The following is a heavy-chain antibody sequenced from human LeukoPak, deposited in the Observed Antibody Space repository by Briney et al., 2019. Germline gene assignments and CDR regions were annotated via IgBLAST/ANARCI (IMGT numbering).Heavy chain of an antibody. V-gene: IGHV3-7*01. CDR3: ARDPFDL. CDR1: GFTLSNRW. J-gene: IGHJ5*02. CDR2: IKEGRSDK. Sequence: PGGSLRLSCEVSGFTLSNRWMTWVRQAPGEGLEWVATIKEGRSDKFYVNSVKGRFTISGDNAKNSLYLQMNSLSAEDTAVYYCARDPFDLWGQGTLVTVSS.